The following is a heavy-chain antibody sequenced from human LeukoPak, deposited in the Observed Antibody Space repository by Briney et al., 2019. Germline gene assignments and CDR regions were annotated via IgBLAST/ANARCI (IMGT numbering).Heavy chain of an antibody. CDR2: IIPILGIA. Sequence: SVKVSCKASGGTFSSYAISWVRQAPGQGLEWMGRIIPILGIANYAQKFQGRVTITADKSTSTAYMELSSLRSEDTAVYYCARGGYGARPLNFLGYWGQGTLVTVSS. D-gene: IGHD4-17*01. V-gene: IGHV1-69*04. CDR1: GGTFSSYA. J-gene: IGHJ4*02. CDR3: ARGGYGARPLNFLGY.